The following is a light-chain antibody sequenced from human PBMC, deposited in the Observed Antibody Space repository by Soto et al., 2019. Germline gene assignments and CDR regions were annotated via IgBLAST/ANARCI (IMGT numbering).Light chain of an antibody. CDR1: SSDVGSYNL. Sequence: QSVLTQPASVSGSPGQSITISCTGTSSDVGSYNLVSWYQQHPGKAPKVMIYEDIKRPSGVSNRFSGSKSDNTASLTISGLQAEDEADYYCCSYADSSTYVFGTGTKLTVL. V-gene: IGLV2-23*01. CDR2: EDI. J-gene: IGLJ1*01. CDR3: CSYADSSTYV.